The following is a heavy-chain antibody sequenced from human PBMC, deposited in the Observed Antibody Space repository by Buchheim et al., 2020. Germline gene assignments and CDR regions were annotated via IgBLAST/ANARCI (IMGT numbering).Heavy chain of an antibody. D-gene: IGHD2-15*01. V-gene: IGHV3-23*01. Sequence: EVQLLESGGGLVQPGGSLRLSCAASGFTFSSYAMSWVRQAPGKGLKWVSTISGSGTGTYYADSVKGRFTISRDNSKNTLYLQMNSLRAEDTAVYYCAKKACSGGSCYRLNWFDPWGQGTL. CDR1: GFTFSSYA. CDR3: AKKACSGGSCYRLNWFDP. J-gene: IGHJ5*02. CDR2: ISGSGTGT.